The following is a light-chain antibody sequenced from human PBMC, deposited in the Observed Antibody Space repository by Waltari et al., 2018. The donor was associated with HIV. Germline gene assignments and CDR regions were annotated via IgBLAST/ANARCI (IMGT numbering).Light chain of an antibody. J-gene: IGLJ3*02. CDR2: KDT. CDR1: ALPQQY. Sequence: SYELTQPPSVSVSPGQTARITCSGDALPQQYAYWYQQKPGQAPVLVIYKDTERPSGIPERFSGASSGRTVTLTISGVQAEDEADYYCQSPDSSGPWVFGGGTKLTVL. V-gene: IGLV3-25*03. CDR3: QSPDSSGPWV.